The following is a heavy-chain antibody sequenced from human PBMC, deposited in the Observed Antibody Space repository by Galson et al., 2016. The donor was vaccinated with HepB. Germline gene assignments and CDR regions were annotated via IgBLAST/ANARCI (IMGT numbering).Heavy chain of an antibody. J-gene: IGHJ1*01. CDR3: ANDVGGPMFGF. CDR2: FSGSGDNT. V-gene: IGHV3-23*01. D-gene: IGHD3-3*02. CDR1: GFTFSSYA. Sequence: SLRLSCAASGFTFSSYAMSWVRQAPGKGLEWVSGFSGSGDNTYYADSVKGRFTISRDNSKNTLYLQMNSLRAEDTAVYYCANDVGGPMFGFWGRGTLVTVSS.